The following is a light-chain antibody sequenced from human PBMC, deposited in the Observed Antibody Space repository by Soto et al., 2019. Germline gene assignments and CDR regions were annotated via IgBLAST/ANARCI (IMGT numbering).Light chain of an antibody. Sequence: QPASVSGSPGQSITISCTGTSSDVAAYNFVSWYQQHPGEVPKLMIYEVIKRPSGISDRFSGSKSGNTASLTISGLQAEDEADYYCSAYTHSNTVIFGGGTKVTVL. CDR1: SSDVAAYNF. J-gene: IGLJ2*01. CDR2: EVI. V-gene: IGLV2-14*03. CDR3: SAYTHSNTVI.